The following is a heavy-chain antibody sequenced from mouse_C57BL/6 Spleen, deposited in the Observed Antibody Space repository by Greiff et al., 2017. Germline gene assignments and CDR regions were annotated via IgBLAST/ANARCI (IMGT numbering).Heavy chain of an antibody. CDR1: GYTFTDYE. Sequence: QVQLKESGAELVRPGASVTLSCKASGYTFTDYEMHWVKQTPVHGLEWIGAIDPETGGTAYNQKFKGKAILTADKSSSTAYMELRSLTSEDSAVYYCTRPYYYGSSYNAWFAYWGQGTLVTVSA. D-gene: IGHD1-1*01. CDR2: IDPETGGT. V-gene: IGHV1-15*01. CDR3: TRPYYYGSSYNAWFAY. J-gene: IGHJ3*01.